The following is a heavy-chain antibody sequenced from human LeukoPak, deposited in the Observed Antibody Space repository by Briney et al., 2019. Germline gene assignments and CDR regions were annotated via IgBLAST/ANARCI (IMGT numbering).Heavy chain of an antibody. CDR1: GFTFSDYY. D-gene: IGHD2-2*02. J-gene: IGHJ4*02. V-gene: IGHV3-11*01. Sequence: GGSLRLSCTASGFTFSDYYMSWIRQAPGKGLEWVSYISSSGSTIYYADSVKGRFTISRDNAKNSLYLQMNSLRAEDTAVYYCAREVVYCSSTSCYTRGPFDYWGQGTLVTASS. CDR2: ISSSGSTI. CDR3: AREVVYCSSTSCYTRGPFDY.